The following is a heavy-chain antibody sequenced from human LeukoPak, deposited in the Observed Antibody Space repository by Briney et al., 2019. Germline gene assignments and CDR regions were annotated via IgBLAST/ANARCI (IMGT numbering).Heavy chain of an antibody. CDR2: INPNSGGT. D-gene: IGHD3-10*01. V-gene: IGHV1-2*02. CDR3: ARDHGTMVRGVIYYFDY. CDR1: GYTFTGYY. Sequence: ASVKVSCKASGYTFTGYYMHWVRQAPGQGLEWVGWINPNSGGTNYAQKFQGRVTMTRDTSISTAYMELNRLRSDDTAVYYCARDHGTMVRGVIYYFDYWGQGTLVTVSS. J-gene: IGHJ4*02.